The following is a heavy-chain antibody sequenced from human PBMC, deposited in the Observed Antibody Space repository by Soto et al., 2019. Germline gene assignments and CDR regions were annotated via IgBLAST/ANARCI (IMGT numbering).Heavy chain of an antibody. CDR1: GYTSTSYD. J-gene: IGHJ4*02. Sequence: ASVKVSCKASGYTSTSYDINWVRQATGQGLEWMGWMNPNSGNTGYAQKFQGRVTMTRNTSISTAYMELSSLRSEDTAVYYCARGGLELTSFDYWGQGTLVTVSS. CDR3: ARGGLELTSFDY. V-gene: IGHV1-8*01. CDR2: MNPNSGNT. D-gene: IGHD1-7*01.